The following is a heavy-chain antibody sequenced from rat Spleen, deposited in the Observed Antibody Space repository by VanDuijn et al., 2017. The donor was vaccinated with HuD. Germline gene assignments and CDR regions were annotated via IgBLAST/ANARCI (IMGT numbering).Heavy chain of an antibody. V-gene: IGHV5-20*01. Sequence: EVQLVESGGGLVQPGRSMKLSCAASGFTFSNYDMAWVRQAPTKGLEWVASINYDGSNTYYRDSVKGRFTISRDNAKSTLYLQMDSLRSEDTATYYCTTVVGDSYWYFDFWGQGASVTVSS. CDR2: INYDGSNT. J-gene: IGHJ4*01. CDR1: GFTFSNYD. CDR3: TTVVGDSYWYFDF. D-gene: IGHD4-2*01.